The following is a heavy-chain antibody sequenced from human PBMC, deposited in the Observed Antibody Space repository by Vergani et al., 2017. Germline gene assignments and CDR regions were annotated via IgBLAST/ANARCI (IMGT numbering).Heavy chain of an antibody. CDR3: ARETSSGWPYYYYYGMDV. V-gene: IGHV3-30*01. Sequence: QVQLVESGGGVVQPGRSLRLSCAASGFTFSSYAMHWVRQAPGKGLEWVAVISYDGSNKYYADSVKGRFTISRDNSKNTLYLQMNSLRAEDTAVYYCARETSSGWPYYYYYGMDVWGQGTTVTVSS. J-gene: IGHJ6*02. CDR1: GFTFSSYA. D-gene: IGHD6-19*01. CDR2: ISYDGSNK.